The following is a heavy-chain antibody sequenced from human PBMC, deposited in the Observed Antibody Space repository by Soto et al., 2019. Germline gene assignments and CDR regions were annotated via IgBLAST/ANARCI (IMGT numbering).Heavy chain of an antibody. CDR2: IRTTGST. CDR3: ARNSMMDV. V-gene: IGHV3-53*02. CDR1: GFAVSNHY. Sequence: EVQLVETGGALIQPGWSLRLSCAASGFAVSNHYMNWVRQAPGKGLEWVSIIRTTGSTYYADSVKGRFTISRDNSKNTVALEMNSLRVEDTAVYYCARNSMMDVWGQGTTVIVSS. J-gene: IGHJ6*02.